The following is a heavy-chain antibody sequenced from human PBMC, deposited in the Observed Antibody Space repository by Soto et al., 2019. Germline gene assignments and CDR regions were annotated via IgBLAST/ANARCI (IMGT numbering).Heavy chain of an antibody. CDR3: AKDLLFFSRATEDN. J-gene: IGHJ4*02. D-gene: IGHD2-21*01. Sequence: EVQLLESGGGLVQPGGSLRLSCAASGFIFRTFAMSWVRQAPGKGLEWVSGISERGDYRYYGDAVKGRFTISRDNSKNALNLELTSLRSEETDISYCAKDLLFFSRATEDNWGQGIMVTVSS. CDR2: ISERGDYR. V-gene: IGHV3-23*01. CDR1: GFIFRTFA.